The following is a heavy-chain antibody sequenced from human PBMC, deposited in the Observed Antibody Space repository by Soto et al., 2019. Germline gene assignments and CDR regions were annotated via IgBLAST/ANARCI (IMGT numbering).Heavy chain of an antibody. CDR1: GGSIRNYY. CDR2: IYTSGNS. Sequence: QVQLQESGPGLVKPSETLSLTCSVSGGSIRNYYWNWIRQPAGKGLEWIGRIYTSGNSDYNPSLKSRVTMSADTSKNQLSLRLSSVTAADSAVYYCARLWFGKPPGYLDYWXQG. J-gene: IGHJ4*02. V-gene: IGHV4-4*07. D-gene: IGHD3-10*01. CDR3: ARLWFGKPPGYLDY.